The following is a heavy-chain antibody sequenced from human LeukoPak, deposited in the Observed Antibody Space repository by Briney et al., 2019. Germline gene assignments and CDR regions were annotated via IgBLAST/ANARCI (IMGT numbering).Heavy chain of an antibody. Sequence: GGSLRLSCAASGFTFSSYSMNWVRQAPGKGLEWVSYISSSSGTIHYADSVKGRFAISRDNAKNLLFLQMDSLRDEDTAVYYCARDEAYSGTYAVTWGQGTLVTVSS. CDR1: GFTFSSYS. D-gene: IGHD1-26*01. CDR3: ARDEAYSGTYAVT. J-gene: IGHJ5*02. V-gene: IGHV3-48*02. CDR2: ISSSSGTI.